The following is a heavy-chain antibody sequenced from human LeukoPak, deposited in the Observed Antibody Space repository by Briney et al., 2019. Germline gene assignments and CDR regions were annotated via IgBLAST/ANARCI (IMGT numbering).Heavy chain of an antibody. CDR2: IIPIFGTA. CDR3: ARDRGEVGALSQYFDY. D-gene: IGHD1-26*01. J-gene: IGHJ4*02. CDR1: GGTFSSYA. V-gene: IGHV1-69*01. Sequence: SVKVSCKASGGTFSSYAISWVRQAPGQGLEWMGGIIPIFGTANYAQKFQGRVTITADESTSTAYMELSSLRSEDTAVYYCARDRGEVGALSQYFDYWGQGTLVTVSS.